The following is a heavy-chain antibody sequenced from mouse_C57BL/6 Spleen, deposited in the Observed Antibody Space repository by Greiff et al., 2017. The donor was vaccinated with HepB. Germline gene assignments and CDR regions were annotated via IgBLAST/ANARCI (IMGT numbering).Heavy chain of an antibody. D-gene: IGHD1-1*01. CDR2: IHPNSGST. Sequence: QVQLQQPGAELVKPGASVKLSCKASGYTFTSYWMHWVKQRPGQGLEWIGMIHPNSGSTNYNEKFKSKATLTVDKSSSTAYMQLSSLTSEDSAVYYCARRGYGSHAMDYWGQGTSVTVSS. CDR3: ARRGYGSHAMDY. V-gene: IGHV1-64*01. CDR1: GYTFTSYW. J-gene: IGHJ4*01.